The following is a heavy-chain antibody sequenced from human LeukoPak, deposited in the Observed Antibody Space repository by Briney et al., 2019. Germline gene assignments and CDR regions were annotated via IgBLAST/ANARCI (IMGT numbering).Heavy chain of an antibody. CDR2: IKSKTDGGTT. Sequence: GGSLRLSCAASGFTFSDAWMSWVRQAPGKXLEWVGRIKSKTDGGTTDYAASVKGRSTISRDDSKNTLYLQMNSLKTEDTAVYYCSTTPNYFDTSGYYYLLDYWGQGTLVTVSS. J-gene: IGHJ4*02. CDR3: STTPNYFDTSGYYYLLDY. D-gene: IGHD3-22*01. V-gene: IGHV3-15*01. CDR1: GFTFSDAW.